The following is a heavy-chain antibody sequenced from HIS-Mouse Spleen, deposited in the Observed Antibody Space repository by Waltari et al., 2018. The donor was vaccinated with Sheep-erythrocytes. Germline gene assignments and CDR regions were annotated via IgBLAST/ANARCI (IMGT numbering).Heavy chain of an antibody. J-gene: IGHJ4*02. D-gene: IGHD4-4*01. CDR2: RSYDGSNK. V-gene: IGHV3-30*18. CDR3: AKREGYSNYYFDY. Sequence: QVQLVESGGGVVQPGRSLRLSCAASGFTFSSYGMHWVRQAPGKGLEGVTVRSYDGSNKYYGECVKGRFTISRDKSKNTLYLQLNSLRAEDTAVYYCAKREGYSNYYFDYWGQGTLVTVSS. CDR1: GFTFSSYG.